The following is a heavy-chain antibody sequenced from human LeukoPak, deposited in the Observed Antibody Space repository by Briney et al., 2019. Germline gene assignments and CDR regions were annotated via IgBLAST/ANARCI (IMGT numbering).Heavy chain of an antibody. CDR2: IYPGDSDT. CDR1: RYSFTSYW. D-gene: IGHD3-9*01. Sequence: GESLKISCKGSRYSFTSYWIGWVRQMPGKGLEWMGIIYPGDSDTRYSPSFQGQVTISADKSISTAYLQWSSLKASDTAMYYCARPAFLSYYDILTGPFDYWGQGTLVTVSS. V-gene: IGHV5-51*01. CDR3: ARPAFLSYYDILTGPFDY. J-gene: IGHJ4*02.